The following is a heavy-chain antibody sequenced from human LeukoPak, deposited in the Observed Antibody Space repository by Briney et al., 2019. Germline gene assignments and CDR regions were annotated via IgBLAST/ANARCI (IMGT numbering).Heavy chain of an antibody. CDR3: ARDNSHYYGSGSSNWFDP. CDR2: IYYSGST. CDR1: GGSISSYY. D-gene: IGHD3-10*01. J-gene: IGHJ5*02. Sequence: PSETLSLTCTVSGGSISSYYWSWIRQPPGKGLEWIGYIYYSGSTNYNPSLKSRVTISVDTSKNQFSLKLSSVTAADTAVYYCARDNSHYYGSGSSNWFDPWGQGTLVTVSS. V-gene: IGHV4-59*01.